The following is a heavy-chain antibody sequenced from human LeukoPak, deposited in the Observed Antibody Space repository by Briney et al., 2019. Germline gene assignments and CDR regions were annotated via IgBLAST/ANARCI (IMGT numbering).Heavy chain of an antibody. CDR3: ARYYYDSTGYRIDVFDL. J-gene: IGHJ3*01. CDR1: GFTFSIYA. Sequence: GGSLRLSCAASGFTFSIYAMSWVRQAPGKGLQWVSAISGSGDGTYYVDSVKGRFTISRDNPKNTLYLQVSSLRAEDTAVYYCARYYYDSTGYRIDVFDLWGQGTMVTVSS. CDR2: ISGSGDGT. V-gene: IGHV3-23*01. D-gene: IGHD3-22*01.